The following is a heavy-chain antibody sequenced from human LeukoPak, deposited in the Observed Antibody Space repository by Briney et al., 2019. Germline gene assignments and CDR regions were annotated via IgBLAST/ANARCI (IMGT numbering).Heavy chain of an antibody. J-gene: IGHJ4*02. CDR2: INHSGST. CDR3: ARTAIGYSDSSGYYFDY. D-gene: IGHD3-22*01. Sequence: PSETLSLTCAVYGGSFSGYYWSWIRQPPGKGLEWIGEINHSGSTNYNPSLKSRVTISVDTSKNQFSLKLSSVTAADTAVYYCARTAIGYSDSSGYYFDYWGQGTLVTVSS. V-gene: IGHV4-34*01. CDR1: GGSFSGYY.